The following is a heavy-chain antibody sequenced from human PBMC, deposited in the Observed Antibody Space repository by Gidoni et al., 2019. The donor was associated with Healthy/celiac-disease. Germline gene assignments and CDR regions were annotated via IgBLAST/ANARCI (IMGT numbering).Heavy chain of an antibody. CDR1: GYTFTYRY. D-gene: IGHD6-13*01. CDR3: ARSIAAAGTLWCDP. J-gene: IGHJ5*02. V-gene: IGHV1-45*02. Sequence: SCKASGYTFTYRYLHWVRQAPGQALEWMGWITPFNGNTHYAQKFQDRVTITRDRSMSTAYMELSSLRSEDTAMYYCARSIAAAGTLWCDPWGQGTLVTVSS. CDR2: ITPFNGNT.